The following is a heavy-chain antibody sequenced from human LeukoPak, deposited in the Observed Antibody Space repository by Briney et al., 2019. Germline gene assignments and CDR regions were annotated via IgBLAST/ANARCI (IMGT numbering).Heavy chain of an antibody. CDR1: GGSISSSSYY. CDR2: IYYSGST. J-gene: IGHJ4*02. CDR3: ARVPLGRQLDY. V-gene: IGHV4-39*07. D-gene: IGHD2-15*01. Sequence: PSETLSLTCTVSGGSISSSSYYWGWIRQPPGKGLEWIGSIYYSGSTYYNPSLKSRVTISVDTSKNQFSLKLSSVTAADTAVYYCARVPLGRQLDYWGQGTLVTVSS.